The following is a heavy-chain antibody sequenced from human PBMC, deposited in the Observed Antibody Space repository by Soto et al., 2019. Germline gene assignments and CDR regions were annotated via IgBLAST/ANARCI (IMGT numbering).Heavy chain of an antibody. CDR2: IYPGDSDT. D-gene: IGHD3-3*01. CDR1: GYSFTSYW. Sequence: PGESLKISCKGSGYSFTSYWVGWVRQMPGKGLEWMGIIYPGDSDTRYSPSFQGQVTISADKSISTAYLQWSSLKASDTAMYYCARSADYDFWSGYSAFDYWGQGTLVTVSS. V-gene: IGHV5-51*01. J-gene: IGHJ4*02. CDR3: ARSADYDFWSGYSAFDY.